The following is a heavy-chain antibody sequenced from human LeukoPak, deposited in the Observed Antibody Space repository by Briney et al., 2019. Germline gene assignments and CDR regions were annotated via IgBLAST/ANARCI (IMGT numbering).Heavy chain of an antibody. CDR1: GCTLNNYY. J-gene: IGHJ5*02. CDR2: ISISGYST. CDR3: ARRYDFWSGYYGWFDP. Sequence: GASLRLYCAAAGCTLNNYYMSWIRRAPGKGLEGISYISISGYSTYYVDSVKGRFTISRDNAKNSLYLQMNNLRPEDTAFYYCARRYDFWSGYYGWFDPWGQGTLVTVSS. D-gene: IGHD3-3*01. V-gene: IGHV3-11*04.